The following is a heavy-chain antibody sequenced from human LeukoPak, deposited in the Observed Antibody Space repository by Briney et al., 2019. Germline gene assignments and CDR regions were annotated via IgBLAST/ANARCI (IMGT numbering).Heavy chain of an antibody. CDR3: AKDGASGWSYYFDY. D-gene: IGHD6-19*01. Sequence: PGGSLRLSCAASGFTFSSYAMRWVRQAPGKGLEWVSAISGSGGSTYYADSLKGRFTISRDNSKNTLYLQMNSLRAEDTAVYYCAKDGASGWSYYFDYWGQGTLVTVSS. J-gene: IGHJ4*02. CDR1: GFTFSSYA. V-gene: IGHV3-23*01. CDR2: ISGSGGST.